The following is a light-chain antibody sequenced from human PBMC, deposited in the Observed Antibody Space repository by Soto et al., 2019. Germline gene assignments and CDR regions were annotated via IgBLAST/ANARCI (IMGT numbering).Light chain of an antibody. V-gene: IGKV3-20*01. CDR2: GAS. J-gene: IGKJ5*01. CDR1: QSVSSSY. CDR3: QQYGSSPIT. Sequence: EIVLTQSPGTLSLSPGERATLSCRARQSVSSSYLAWYHQKPGQAPRLLIYGASSRATGIPDRFSGSGSGTDFTLTISRLEPEDLAVYYCQQYGSSPITFGQGKRLEIK.